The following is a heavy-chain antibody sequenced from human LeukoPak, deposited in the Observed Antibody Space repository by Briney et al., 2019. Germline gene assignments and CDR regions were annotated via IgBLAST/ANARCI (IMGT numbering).Heavy chain of an antibody. V-gene: IGHV3-30*18. CDR3: AKARSGWYDAFDI. Sequence: HPGGSLRLSCAASGFTFSSYGMHWVRQAPGKGLEWVAVMSYDGSNKYYADSVKGRFTISRDNSKNTLYLQMNSLRAEDTAVYYCAKARSGWYDAFDIWGQGTMVTVSS. CDR2: MSYDGSNK. J-gene: IGHJ3*02. CDR1: GFTFSSYG. D-gene: IGHD6-19*01.